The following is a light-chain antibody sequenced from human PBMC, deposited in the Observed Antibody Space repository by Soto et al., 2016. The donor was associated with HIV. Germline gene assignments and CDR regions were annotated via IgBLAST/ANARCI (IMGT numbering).Light chain of an antibody. V-gene: IGKV1-39*01. Sequence: DIQMTQSPSSVSASVGDRVTITCRASQTIRTSLNWYQHKPGEAPQLLIFSASNLQSGIPSRFSGSGSGTDFTLTITNLQPEDIATYFCQQSYGVPLSFGGGTKVEIK. CDR1: QTIRTS. J-gene: IGKJ4*01. CDR3: QQSYGVPLS. CDR2: SAS.